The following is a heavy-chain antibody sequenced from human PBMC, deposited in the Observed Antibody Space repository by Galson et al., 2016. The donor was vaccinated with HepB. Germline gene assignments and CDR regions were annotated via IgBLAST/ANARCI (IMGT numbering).Heavy chain of an antibody. CDR2: IYSGGST. J-gene: IGHJ4*02. D-gene: IGHD6-19*01. CDR3: ARASSNGWHGRETFDY. V-gene: IGHV3-53*01. CDR1: GFTFDDYA. Sequence: SLRLSCAASGFTFDDYAMHWVRQAPGKGLEWVSGIYSGGSTYYADSVKGRFTISRDHSKNTLYLQMNSLRAEDTAVYYCARASSNGWHGRETFDYWGQGTLVTVSS.